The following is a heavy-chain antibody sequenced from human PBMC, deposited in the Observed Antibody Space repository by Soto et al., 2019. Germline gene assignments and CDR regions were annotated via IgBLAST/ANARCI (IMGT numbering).Heavy chain of an antibody. V-gene: IGHV3-30-3*01. CDR2: ISCGGGNK. CDR3: ARPRGLCTAIVPYYYYYVMDV. J-gene: IGHJ6*02. CDR1: GFTFSGYA. D-gene: IGHD5-18*01. Sequence: PGGSLRLSCAASGFTFSGYAMHWVRQAPGKXLEWLAVISCGGGNKYYADSVKGRFTISSDNSKNTLYLQMNSLRAEDTAVYYCARPRGLCTAIVPYYYYYVMDVWGQGTMVTVSS.